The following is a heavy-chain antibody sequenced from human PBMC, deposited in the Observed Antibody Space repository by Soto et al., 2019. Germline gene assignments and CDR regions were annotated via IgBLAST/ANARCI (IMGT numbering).Heavy chain of an antibody. V-gene: IGHV1-69*02. J-gene: IGHJ4*02. D-gene: IGHD3-10*01. CDR1: GDTFNFYT. CDR2: IIPMLCMS. CDR3: ATNYGSGSTHFDY. Sequence: QVQLVQSGAEVKKPGSSVRVSCTASGDTFNFYTISWVRQVPGQGPEWMGRIIPMLCMSNYAQKFQGRVTIMADKSTSTVYMKLSGLTSEDTAVYYCATNYGSGSTHFDYWGQGTLVTVSS.